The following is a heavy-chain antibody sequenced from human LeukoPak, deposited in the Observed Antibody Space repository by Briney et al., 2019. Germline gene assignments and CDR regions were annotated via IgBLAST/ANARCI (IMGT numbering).Heavy chain of an antibody. CDR2: INSDGSST. V-gene: IGHV3-74*01. D-gene: IGHD3-3*01. Sequence: SGGSLRLSCAASGFTFSGYWMHWVRQAPGKGLVWVSRINSDGSSTSYADSVKGRFTISRDNAKNTLYLQMNSLRAEDTAVYYCARSRAYDFWSGYSNYFDYWGQGTLVTVSS. CDR3: ARSRAYDFWSGYSNYFDY. CDR1: GFTFSGYW. J-gene: IGHJ4*02.